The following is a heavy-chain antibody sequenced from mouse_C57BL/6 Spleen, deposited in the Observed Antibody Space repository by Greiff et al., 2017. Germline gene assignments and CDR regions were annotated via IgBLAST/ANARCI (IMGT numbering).Heavy chain of an antibody. V-gene: IGHV1-54*01. CDR2: INPGSGGT. J-gene: IGHJ3*01. Sequence: VQLQQSGAELVRPGTSVKVSCKASGYAFTNYLIEWVKQRPGQGLEWIGVINPGSGGTNYNEKFKGKATLTADKSSSTAYMQLSSLTSEDSAVYFCAREIDYDYDGFAYWGQGTLVTVSA. CDR3: AREIDYDYDGFAY. D-gene: IGHD2-4*01. CDR1: GYAFTNYL.